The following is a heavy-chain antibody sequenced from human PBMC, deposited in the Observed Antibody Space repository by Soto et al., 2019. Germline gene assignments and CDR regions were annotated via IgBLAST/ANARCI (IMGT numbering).Heavy chain of an antibody. CDR1: GFTFSTYA. D-gene: IGHD3-22*01. J-gene: IGHJ4*02. CDR2: ISGSGGST. V-gene: IGHV3-23*01. Sequence: EVQLLESGGGLVQPGGSLRLSCAASGFTFSTYAMSWVRQAPGKGLEWVSAISGSGGSTYYADSVKGRFTISRDNSKNTLYLQINSLRAEDAAVYYCAKRYYYEGSGLWEYWGQGVLVTVSS. CDR3: AKRYYYEGSGLWEY.